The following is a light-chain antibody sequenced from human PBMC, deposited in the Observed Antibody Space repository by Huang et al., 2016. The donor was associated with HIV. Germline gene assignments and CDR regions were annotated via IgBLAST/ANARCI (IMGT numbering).Light chain of an antibody. CDR3: QQSYSTPYT. CDR2: AVS. CDR1: QTISNY. J-gene: IGKJ2*01. Sequence: DIQMTQSPSSLSASVGDRITITCRASQTISNYLNWYQQKPGKAPKLLISAVSSLQSGVPSRFSGSGSGTDFTLTISSLQPEDFATYYCQQSYSTPYTFGQGTKLEIK. V-gene: IGKV1-39*01.